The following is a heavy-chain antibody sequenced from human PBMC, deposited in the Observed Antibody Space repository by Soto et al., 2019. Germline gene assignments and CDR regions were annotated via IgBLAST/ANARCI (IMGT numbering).Heavy chain of an antibody. D-gene: IGHD1-7*01. CDR2: IYYLGNT. V-gene: IGHV4-39*01. CDR1: GGSISSGSSY. Sequence: SETLSLTCTVSGGSISSGSSYWGWIRQPPGKGLEWIGSIYYLGNTYYNPSLGGRVSISVDTSKNQFSLKLKSVTAADTAVFYCAGGTGTYNYWGQGTPVTVSS. J-gene: IGHJ4*02. CDR3: AGGTGTYNY.